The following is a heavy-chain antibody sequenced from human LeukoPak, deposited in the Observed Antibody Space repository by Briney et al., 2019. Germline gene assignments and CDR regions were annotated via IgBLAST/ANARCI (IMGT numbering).Heavy chain of an antibody. CDR3: AKSVRWFGELYAFDI. D-gene: IGHD3-10*01. CDR1: GFTFSSYW. CDR2: INSDGGST. Sequence: GGSLRLSCAAAGFTFSSYWMHWVRHAPGKGLVGVSCINSDGGSTMYADSVKGLFTISRDNSKNTLYLQMNSLRAERTAVYYCAKSVRWFGELYAFDIWGQGTMVTVSS. V-gene: IGHV3-74*03. J-gene: IGHJ3*02.